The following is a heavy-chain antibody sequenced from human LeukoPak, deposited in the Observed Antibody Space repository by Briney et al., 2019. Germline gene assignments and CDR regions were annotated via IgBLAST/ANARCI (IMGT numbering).Heavy chain of an antibody. CDR2: IYHSGST. J-gene: IGHJ4*02. V-gene: IGHV4-38-2*01. D-gene: IGHD4-17*01. CDR3: ARHAITVTVYYFDY. Sequence: SETLSLTCAVSGCSISSGYYWGWIRQPPGKGLEWIGSIYHSGSTYYNPSLKSRVTISVDTYKNQFSLKLSSVTAADTAVYYCARHAITVTVYYFDYWGQGTLVTVSS. CDR1: GCSISSGYY.